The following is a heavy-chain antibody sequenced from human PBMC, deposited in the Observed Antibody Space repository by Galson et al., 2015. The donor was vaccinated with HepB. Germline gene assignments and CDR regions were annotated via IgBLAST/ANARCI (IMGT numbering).Heavy chain of an antibody. CDR1: GFSLASSGVG. D-gene: IGHD3-10*01. V-gene: IGHV2-5*02. Sequence: PALVKPTQTLALTCTFSGFSLASSGVGVGWIRQPPGKALEWLGVIYWDDDKRYSPSLKSRLTIIKDTSNNQVDLIMTNMDPVDTGTYYCAHRVIGSGSRDCMFDYWGQGILVTVSS. J-gene: IGHJ4*02. CDR3: AHRVIGSGSRDCMFDY. CDR2: IYWDDDK.